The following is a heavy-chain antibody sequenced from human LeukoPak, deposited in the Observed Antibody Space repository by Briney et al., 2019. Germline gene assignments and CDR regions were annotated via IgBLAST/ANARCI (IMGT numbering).Heavy chain of an antibody. V-gene: IGHV1-2*02. CDR1: GYTFTGYY. CDR3: ARSQGYDTSGNYYVGGFDI. J-gene: IGHJ3*02. Sequence: ASVKVSCKASGYTFTGYYMHWVRQAPGQGLEWMGWINPNSGGTNYAQKFQGRVTMTRDTSISTAYMELSSLRSDDTAVFYCARSQGYDTSGNYYVGGFDIWGQGTKVTVSS. D-gene: IGHD3-22*01. CDR2: INPNSGGT.